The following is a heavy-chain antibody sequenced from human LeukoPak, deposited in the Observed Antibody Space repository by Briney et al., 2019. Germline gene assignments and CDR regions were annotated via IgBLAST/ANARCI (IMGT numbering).Heavy chain of an antibody. CDR3: ARDLFPSTTAYFDY. Sequence: ASVKVSCKASGYTFTGYYMHWVRQAPGQGLEWMGWINPNSGGTNYAQKFQGRVTMTRDTSISTAYMELSRLRSDDTAVYYCARDLFPSTTAYFDYWGQGTLVTVSS. J-gene: IGHJ4*02. CDR1: GYTFTGYY. V-gene: IGHV1-2*02. CDR2: INPNSGGT. D-gene: IGHD4-11*01.